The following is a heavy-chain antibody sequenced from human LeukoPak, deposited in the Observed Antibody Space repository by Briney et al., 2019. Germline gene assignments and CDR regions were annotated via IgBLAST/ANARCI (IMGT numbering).Heavy chain of an antibody. CDR1: GGSITSTSYY. D-gene: IGHD3-10*01. CDR3: ARGVVAMVRGVMNWFDP. J-gene: IGHJ5*02. Sequence: SETLSLTCTVSGGSITSTSYYWGWIRQPPGKGLEWIGSIYYSGSTYYNPSLKSRVTISVDTSKKQFSLKLSSVTAADTAVYFCARGVVAMVRGVMNWFDPWGQGTLVTVSS. CDR2: IYYSGST. V-gene: IGHV4-39*07.